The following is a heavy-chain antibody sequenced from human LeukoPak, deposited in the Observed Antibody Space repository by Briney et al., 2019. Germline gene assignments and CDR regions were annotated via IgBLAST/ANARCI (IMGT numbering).Heavy chain of an antibody. CDR2: IYYSGST. CDR3: ARGSSSSWYHYYYYYMDV. V-gene: IGHV4-59*01. CDR1: GGSISSYY. Sequence: SETLSLTCTVSGGSISSYYWSWIRQPPGKGLEWIGYIYYSGSTNYNPSLKSRVTISVDTSKNQFSLKLSSVTAADTAVYYCARGSSSSWYHYYYYYMDVWGKGTTVTVSS. J-gene: IGHJ6*03. D-gene: IGHD6-13*01.